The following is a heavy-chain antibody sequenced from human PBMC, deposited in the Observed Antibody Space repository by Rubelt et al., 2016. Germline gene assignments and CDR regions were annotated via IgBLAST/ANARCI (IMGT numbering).Heavy chain of an antibody. CDR1: GYTFTSYG. Sequence: QVQLVQSGAEVKKPGASVKVSCKASGYTFTSYGIRWVRQAPGQGLEWMGWISAYNGNTNYAQTRQGWGTLTTDASTSTADMVLRSTRSDDTAVSYCARDRTWLLPGIDAFDIRGQGTMVTVSS. D-gene: IGHD2-15*01. J-gene: IGHJ3*02. V-gene: IGHV1-18*01. CDR2: ISAYNGNT. CDR3: ARDRTWLLPGIDAFDI.